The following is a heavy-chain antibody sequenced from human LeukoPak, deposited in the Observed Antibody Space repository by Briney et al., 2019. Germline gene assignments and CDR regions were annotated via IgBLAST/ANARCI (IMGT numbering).Heavy chain of an antibody. CDR1: GYTFTSYD. CDR2: MSPNSGDT. Sequence: ASVKVSCKASGYTFTSYDFNWVRQATAQRPKWMGWMSPNSGDTGYAQKFQDRVTMTRNTSISTAYMELSSLRPDDTAVYYCARGPPNWGYDYWGPGTLVTVSS. V-gene: IGHV1-8*01. J-gene: IGHJ4*02. D-gene: IGHD7-27*01. CDR3: ARGPPNWGYDY.